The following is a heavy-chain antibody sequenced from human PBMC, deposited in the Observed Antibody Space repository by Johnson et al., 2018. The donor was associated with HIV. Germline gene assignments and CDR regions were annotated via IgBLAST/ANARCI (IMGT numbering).Heavy chain of an antibody. Sequence: QVQLVESGGGVVQPGRSLRLSCAASGFTFSSYAMHWVRQAPGKGLEWVAIISYDGNNKYYTDSVKGRFTISRDNSKNTLYLQMNSLTAEDTAVYYCARSEEWRGEGVYQIWGQGTMVTVSS. CDR1: GFTFSSYA. D-gene: IGHD6-13*01. J-gene: IGHJ3*02. V-gene: IGHV3-30*04. CDR2: ISYDGNNK. CDR3: ARSEEWRGEGVYQI.